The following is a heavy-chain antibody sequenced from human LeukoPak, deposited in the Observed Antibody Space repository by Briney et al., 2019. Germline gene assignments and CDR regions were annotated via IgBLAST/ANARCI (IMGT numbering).Heavy chain of an antibody. CDR2: IIPILGIA. V-gene: IGHV1-69*04. Sequence: ASVKVSCKASGGTFSSYAISWVRQAPGQGLEWMGRIIPILGIANYAQKFQGRVTITADKPTSTAYMELSSLRSEDTAVYYCASPAYCGGDCYPLDYWGQGTLVTVSS. CDR3: ASPAYCGGDCYPLDY. J-gene: IGHJ4*02. D-gene: IGHD2-21*02. CDR1: GGTFSSYA.